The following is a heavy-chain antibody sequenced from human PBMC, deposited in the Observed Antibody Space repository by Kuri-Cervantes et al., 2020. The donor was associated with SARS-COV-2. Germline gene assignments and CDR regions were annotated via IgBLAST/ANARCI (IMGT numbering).Heavy chain of an antibody. CDR3: AEEGSDMTTVTPGAFDI. V-gene: IGHV1-69*11. Sequence: SVKVSCKASGGTFRSHAISWVRQAPGQGLEWVGRIVPIIGPVHCAQRFQGRLTITADESTSTAYMELSSLRSEDTAVYYCAEEGSDMTTVTPGAFDIWGQGTMVTVSS. CDR1: GGTFRSHA. J-gene: IGHJ3*02. CDR2: IVPIIGPV. D-gene: IGHD4-17*01.